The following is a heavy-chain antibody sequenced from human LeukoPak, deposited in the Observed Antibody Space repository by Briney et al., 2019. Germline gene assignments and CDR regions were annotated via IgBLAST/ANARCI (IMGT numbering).Heavy chain of an antibody. CDR1: GYTFTSYY. Sequence: ASVKVSCKASGYTFTSYYLNWVRQAPGQGLEWMGIINPSGGSTSSAQKFEGRVTMTRDTSTSTVYMELSSLRSEDTAVYYCARARSSGYYAYYAMDVWGQGTTVTVSS. CDR3: ARARSSGYYAYYAMDV. D-gene: IGHD3-22*01. CDR2: INPSGGST. J-gene: IGHJ6*02. V-gene: IGHV1-46*01.